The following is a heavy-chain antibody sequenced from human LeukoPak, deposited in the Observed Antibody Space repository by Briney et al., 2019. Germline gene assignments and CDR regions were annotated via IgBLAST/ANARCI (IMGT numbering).Heavy chain of an antibody. V-gene: IGHV4-61*02. CDR1: GGSISSGSYY. CDR2: IYTSGST. CDR3: ARDSGPAVAGNWFDP. Sequence: SQTLSLTCTVSGGSISSGSYYWSWIRQPAGKGLEWIGRIYTSGSTNYNPSLKSRVTISVDTSKNQFSLKLSSVTAADTAVYYCARDSGPAVAGNWFDPWGQGTLVTVSS. D-gene: IGHD6-19*01. J-gene: IGHJ5*02.